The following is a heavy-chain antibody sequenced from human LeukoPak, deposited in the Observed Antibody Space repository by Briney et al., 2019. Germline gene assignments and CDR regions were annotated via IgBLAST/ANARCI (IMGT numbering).Heavy chain of an antibody. J-gene: IGHJ4*02. CDR2: IYYSGST. V-gene: IGHV4-59*01. D-gene: IGHD6-19*01. CDR3: ARERGAGPFDY. Sequence: PSETLSLTCTVSGGSISSYYWSWIRQPPGKGLEWIGYIYYSGSTNYNPSLKSRVTISVDTSKNQFSPKLSSVTAADTAVYHCARERGAGPFDYWGQGTLVTVSS. CDR1: GGSISSYY.